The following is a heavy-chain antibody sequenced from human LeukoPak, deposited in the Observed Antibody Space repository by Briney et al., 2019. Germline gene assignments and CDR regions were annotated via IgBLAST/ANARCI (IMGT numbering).Heavy chain of an antibody. D-gene: IGHD3-22*01. J-gene: IGHJ4*02. V-gene: IGHV4-59*08. Sequence: SETLSLTCTVSGGSISSYYWSWIRQPPGKGLERIGYIYYSGSTNYNPSLKSRVTISVDTSKNQFSLKLSSVTAADTAVYYCARHAPDYYDSSGYSTTYFDYWGQGTLVTVSS. CDR3: ARHAPDYYDSSGYSTTYFDY. CDR2: IYYSGST. CDR1: GGSISSYY.